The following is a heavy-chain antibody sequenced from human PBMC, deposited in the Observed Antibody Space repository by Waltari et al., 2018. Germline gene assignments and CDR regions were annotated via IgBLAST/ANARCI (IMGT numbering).Heavy chain of an antibody. D-gene: IGHD2-15*01. Sequence: EVQLVESGGGLVQPGGSLRLSCAASGFTFVSSWMLWVRQAPGKGLVWVSRINSDASSTSYADSVKGRFTISRDNAKNTLYLQMNSLRAEDTAVYYCARDERGGLVVVAATNYWGQGTLVTVSS. J-gene: IGHJ4*02. V-gene: IGHV3-74*01. CDR1: GFTFVSSW. CDR3: ARDERGGLVVVAATNY. CDR2: INSDASST.